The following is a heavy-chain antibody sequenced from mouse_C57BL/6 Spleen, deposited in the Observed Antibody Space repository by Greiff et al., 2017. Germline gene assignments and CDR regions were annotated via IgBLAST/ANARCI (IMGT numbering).Heavy chain of an antibody. V-gene: IGHV1-64*01. Sequence: QVQLQQSGAGLVKPGASVKLSCTASGFTFTGYWMHWVRQRPGQGLEWIGMIHTNSGSTNYTEKFKSKATLTLDKSSSTAYMQLSSLTSEDSAVYYCARNGYDGDYAMDYWGQGTTVTVSS. CDR2: IHTNSGST. J-gene: IGHJ4*01. CDR3: ARNGYDGDYAMDY. CDR1: GFTFTGYW. D-gene: IGHD2-3*01.